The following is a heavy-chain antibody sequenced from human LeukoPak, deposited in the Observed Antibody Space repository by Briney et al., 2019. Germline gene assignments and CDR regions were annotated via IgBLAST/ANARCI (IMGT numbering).Heavy chain of an antibody. CDR2: ISSTSTTI. J-gene: IGHJ4*02. CDR1: GFTLSSYS. CDR3: ARDINWGLGY. Sequence: PGGSLRLSCAASGFTLSSYSMNWVRQAPGKGLEWVSYISSTSTTIYYADSVKGRFTISRDNAKNSLYLQMSSLRDEDTAVYYCARDINWGLGYWSQGTLVTVSS. V-gene: IGHV3-48*02. D-gene: IGHD7-27*01.